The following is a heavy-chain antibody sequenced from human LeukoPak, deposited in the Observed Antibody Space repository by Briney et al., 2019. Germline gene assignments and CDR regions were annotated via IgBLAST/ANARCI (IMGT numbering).Heavy chain of an antibody. CDR3: ATVWELRGGLDY. V-gene: IGHV1-24*01. Sequence: ASVKVSCKVSGYTLTELSMHWVRQAPGKGLEWMGGFDPGDGETIYAQKFQGRVTMTEDTSTDTAYMELSSLRSEDTAVYYCATVWELRGGLDYWGQGTLVTVSS. CDR2: FDPGDGET. CDR1: GYTLTELS. D-gene: IGHD1-26*01. J-gene: IGHJ4*02.